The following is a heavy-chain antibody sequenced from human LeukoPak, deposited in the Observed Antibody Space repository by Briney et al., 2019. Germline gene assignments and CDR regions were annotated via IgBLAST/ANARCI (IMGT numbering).Heavy chain of an antibody. CDR1: GFIVSSNY. D-gene: IGHD4-17*01. Sequence: GGSLRLSCAASGFIVSSNYMSWVRQAPGKGLEWVSIIYSGGSTYYADSVKGRFTISRGNSKNTLYLQMNTLRAEDTAVYYCARHLSGDDIWGQGTMVTVSS. J-gene: IGHJ3*02. CDR2: IYSGGST. V-gene: IGHV3-53*01. CDR3: ARHLSGDDI.